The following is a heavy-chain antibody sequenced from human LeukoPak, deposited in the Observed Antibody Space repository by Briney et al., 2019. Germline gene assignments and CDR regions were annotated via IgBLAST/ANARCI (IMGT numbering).Heavy chain of an antibody. Sequence: GGSLRLSCAASGFTFSSDWMIWVRQAPGKGLEWVANIKPDEGEKYYLDSVKGRFTVSRDNARNSLYLQMNSLRAEDTAVYYCVRYYTRQSWYFDLWGRGTLVTVSS. CDR2: IKPDEGEK. CDR1: GFTFSSDW. J-gene: IGHJ2*01. D-gene: IGHD3-10*01. CDR3: VRYYTRQSWYFDL. V-gene: IGHV3-7*01.